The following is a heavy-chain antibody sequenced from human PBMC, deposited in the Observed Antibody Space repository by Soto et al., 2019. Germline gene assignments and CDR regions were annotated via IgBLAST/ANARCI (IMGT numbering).Heavy chain of an antibody. D-gene: IGHD2-2*01. V-gene: IGHV4-39*01. J-gene: IGHJ4*02. CDR2: IYYSGST. CDR3: ASPTVVGGGYYFDY. CDR1: GGSISSSSYY. Sequence: PSETLSLTCTVSGGSISSSSYYWGWIRQPPGKGLEWIGSIYYSGSTYYNPSLKSRVTISVDTSKNQFSLKLSSVTAADTAVYYCASPTVVGGGYYFDYWGQGTLVTVSS.